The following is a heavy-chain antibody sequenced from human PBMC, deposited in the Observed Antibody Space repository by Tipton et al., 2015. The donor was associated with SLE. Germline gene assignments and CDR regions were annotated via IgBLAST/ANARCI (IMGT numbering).Heavy chain of an antibody. Sequence: TLSLTCSVSGVSISSGTYYWSWIRQPAGKGLEWIGRIHSSGATNYISSLKSRVTISRDTSLNQFYLNLSSVTAADTAVYFCARSSSVRTLLWPTFAYWGQGTLVTVSS. CDR3: ARSSSVRTLLWPTFAY. D-gene: IGHD2/OR15-2a*01. CDR1: GVSISSGTYY. CDR2: IHSSGAT. V-gene: IGHV4-61*02. J-gene: IGHJ4*02.